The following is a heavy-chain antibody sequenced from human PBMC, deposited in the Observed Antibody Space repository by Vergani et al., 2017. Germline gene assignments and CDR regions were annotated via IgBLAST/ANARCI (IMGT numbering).Heavy chain of an antibody. CDR2: MSGSGGST. CDR1: GFIFSRYA. J-gene: IGHJ6*03. Sequence: DVQLLESGGGLVQSGGSLRLSCAASGFIFSRYAMSWVRQATGKGLEVVSVMSGSGGSTYYADSVKGRFTISRDISKNTLYLQMNSLRAEDTAVYYCAGYCSSTSCYYYYYYYMAVWGKGTTVTVSS. CDR3: AGYCSSTSCYYYYYYYMAV. V-gene: IGHV3-23*01. D-gene: IGHD2-2*01.